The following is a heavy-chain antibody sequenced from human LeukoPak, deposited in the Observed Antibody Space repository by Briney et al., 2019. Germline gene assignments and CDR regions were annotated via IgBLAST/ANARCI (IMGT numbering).Heavy chain of an antibody. D-gene: IGHD3-16*01. J-gene: IGHJ4*02. Sequence: SETLSLTCTVSGGPISSTDHYWGWIRQSPGTGLEWIGYIYYSGTTYYNPSLENRVTISVDTSKNQFSLKLSSVTAADTAVYYCARHGDSLRSIVAFWGRGTLVTVSS. CDR1: GGPISSTDHY. CDR3: ARHGDSLRSIVAF. CDR2: IYYSGTT. V-gene: IGHV4-39*01.